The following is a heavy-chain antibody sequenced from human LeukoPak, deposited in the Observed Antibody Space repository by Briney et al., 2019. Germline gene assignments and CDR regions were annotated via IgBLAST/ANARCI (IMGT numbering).Heavy chain of an antibody. CDR3: ARQADYNTLTGYHKGHLDY. D-gene: IGHD3-9*01. CDR2: VYTEHSDT. J-gene: IGHJ4*02. CDR1: AYSFATYR. V-gene: IGHV5-51*01. Sequence: GESLKISCKTPAYSFATYRIAWVRKMPGKGPKTIAIVYTEHSDTRYSPSFQGQVTISADKSINTAYLQWNSLKASDTAMYYCARQADYNTLTGYHKGHLDYWGQGTLVTVSS.